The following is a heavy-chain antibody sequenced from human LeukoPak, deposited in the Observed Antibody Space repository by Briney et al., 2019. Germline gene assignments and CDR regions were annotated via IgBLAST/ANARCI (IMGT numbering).Heavy chain of an antibody. CDR1: GGSISSGSYS. Sequence: PSETLSLTRTVSGGSISSGSYSWSWIRQPAGKGLEWIGRIYSSGSTNYNPSLKSRVTISVDTSKKQFSLKLSSVTAADTAVYYCAREKIGYYDSSGRGWFDPWGQGTLVTVSS. CDR2: IYSSGST. CDR3: AREKIGYYDSSGRGWFDP. J-gene: IGHJ5*02. D-gene: IGHD3-22*01. V-gene: IGHV4-61*02.